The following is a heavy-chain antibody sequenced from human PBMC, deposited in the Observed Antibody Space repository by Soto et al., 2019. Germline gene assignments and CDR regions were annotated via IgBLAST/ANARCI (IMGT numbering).Heavy chain of an antibody. Sequence: PSETLSLTCTVSGGSISIGGYYWSCIRQHPGKGLEWIGYIYYSGSTYYNPSLKSRVTISVDTSKNQFSLKLSSVTAADTAVYYCARYCSGGSCYSDWFDPWGQGTLVTVSS. V-gene: IGHV4-31*03. CDR1: GGSISIGGYY. D-gene: IGHD2-15*01. CDR2: IYYSGST. CDR3: ARYCSGGSCYSDWFDP. J-gene: IGHJ5*02.